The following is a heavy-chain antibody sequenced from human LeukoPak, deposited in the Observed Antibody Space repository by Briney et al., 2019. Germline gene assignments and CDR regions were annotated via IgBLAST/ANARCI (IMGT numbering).Heavy chain of an antibody. D-gene: IGHD6-19*01. CDR1: GYTFTSYG. Sequence: ASVKVSCKASGYTFTSYGISWVRQAPGQGLEWMGWINPNSGGTNYAQKFQGRVTMTRDTSISTAYMELSRLRSDDTAVYYCARDLEEQWLVPGYWGQGTLVTVSS. V-gene: IGHV1-2*02. CDR3: ARDLEEQWLVPGY. CDR2: INPNSGGT. J-gene: IGHJ4*02.